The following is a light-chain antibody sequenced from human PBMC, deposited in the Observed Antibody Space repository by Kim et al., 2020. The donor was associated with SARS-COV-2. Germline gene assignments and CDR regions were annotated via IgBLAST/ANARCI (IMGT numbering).Light chain of an antibody. Sequence: GQSVAISCSGSTANIGINPVHLYQHLPGTAPKLLISSNDQRPSGLPDRFSGSKSDTSASLAISGLQSEDETDYYCAAWDDSLNGWVFGGGTKLTVL. J-gene: IGLJ2*01. CDR2: SND. V-gene: IGLV1-44*01. CDR1: TANIGINP. CDR3: AAWDDSLNGWV.